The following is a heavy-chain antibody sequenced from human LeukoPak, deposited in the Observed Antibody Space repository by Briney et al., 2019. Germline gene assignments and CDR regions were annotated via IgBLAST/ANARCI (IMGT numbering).Heavy chain of an antibody. CDR2: ISPDGSVK. D-gene: IGHD2-15*01. CDR1: GFTFSGHW. CDR3: ARFLVVASANPFDY. V-gene: IGHV3-7*01. J-gene: IGHJ4*02. Sequence: GGSLRLSCAASGFTFSGHWMSWVRQAPGKGLEWLASISPDGSVKYQVDSMKGRFSISRDNAENSLYLQMNSLRVDDMAVYYCARFLVVASANPFDYWGQGTLVTVSS.